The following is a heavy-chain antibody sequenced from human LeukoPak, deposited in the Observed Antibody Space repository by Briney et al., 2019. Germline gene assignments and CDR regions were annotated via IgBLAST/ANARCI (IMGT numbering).Heavy chain of an antibody. D-gene: IGHD1-7*01. CDR1: GFAFSSYA. CDR2: ISGSGGST. CDR3: AKYQTGTWTSYDSSDI. Sequence: TGGSLRLSCAASGFAFSSYAMSWVRQAPGKGLEWVSAISGSGGSTYYADSVKGRFTISRDNSKNTLYLQMNSLRAEDTAVYYCAKYQTGTWTSYDSSDIWGQGTLVTVSS. J-gene: IGHJ3*02. V-gene: IGHV3-23*01.